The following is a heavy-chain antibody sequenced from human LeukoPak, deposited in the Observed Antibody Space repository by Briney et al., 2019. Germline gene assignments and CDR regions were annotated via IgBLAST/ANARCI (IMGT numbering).Heavy chain of an antibody. CDR3: ARDYCSGGSCYSTPYY. V-gene: IGHV1-18*01. D-gene: IGHD2-15*01. CDR1: GYTFTSYD. CDR2: ISAYNGNT. J-gene: IGHJ4*02. Sequence: ASVKVSCKASGYTFTSYDISWVRQAPGQGPEWMGWISAYNGNTNYAQKLQGRVTMATDTSTSTAYMELRSLRSDDTAVYYCARDYCSGGSCYSTPYYWGQGTLVTVSS.